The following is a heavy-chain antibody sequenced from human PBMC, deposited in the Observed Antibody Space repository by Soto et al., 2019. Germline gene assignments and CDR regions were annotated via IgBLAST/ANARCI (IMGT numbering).Heavy chain of an antibody. CDR3: ARGRSSQLGDYNWFDP. J-gene: IGHJ5*02. Sequence: SQTLSLTCAISGDSVSGNSAAWNWIRQSPSRGLEWLGRTYYRSKWYNDYAVSVKSRITINPDTSKNQFSLQLNSVTPEDTAVYYCARGRSSQLGDYNWFDPWGQGTLVTVSS. CDR2: TYYRSKWYN. V-gene: IGHV6-1*01. D-gene: IGHD6-6*01. CDR1: GDSVSGNSAA.